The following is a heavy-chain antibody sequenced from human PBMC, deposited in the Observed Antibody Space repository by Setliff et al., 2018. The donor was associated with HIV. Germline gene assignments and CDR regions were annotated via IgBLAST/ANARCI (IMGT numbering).Heavy chain of an antibody. CDR3: VRGVQSPPHYSYYYMDV. CDR2: IIPILGVA. CDR1: RGTFNSHT. Sequence: ASVKVSCKASRGTFNSHTINWVRQAPGQGLDWMGRIIPILGVANYAQRFQGKVTITADKSTSTAYMELTSLRFDDTAMYYCVRGVQSPPHYSYYYMDVWGEGTMVTAP. V-gene: IGHV1-69*02. J-gene: IGHJ6*03. D-gene: IGHD3-3*01.